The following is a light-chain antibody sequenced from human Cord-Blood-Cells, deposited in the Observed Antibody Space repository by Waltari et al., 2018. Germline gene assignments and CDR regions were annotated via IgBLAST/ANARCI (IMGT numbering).Light chain of an antibody. V-gene: IGKV3-20*01. CDR1: QSVSSSY. CDR2: GAS. J-gene: IGKJ1*01. CDR3: QQYGSSQWT. Sequence: EIVLPQSPGTLSLSPGERANLSCRASQSVSSSYLAWYQQTPGQAPRLLIYGASSRATGIPDRFSGSGSGTDFTLTISRLEPEDFAVYYCQQYGSSQWTFGQGTKVEIK.